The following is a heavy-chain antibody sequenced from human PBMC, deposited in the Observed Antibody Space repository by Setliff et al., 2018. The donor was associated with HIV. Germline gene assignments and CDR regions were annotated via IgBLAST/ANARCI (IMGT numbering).Heavy chain of an antibody. CDR1: GFTFSRYG. V-gene: IGHV3-23*01. J-gene: IGHJ4*02. Sequence: GGSLRLSCAASGFTFSRYGMNWVRQAPGKGLEWVSIVGGDGTTYYADSVKGRFTISRDSSKNSLYLQMNSLRTEDTALYYCAKAPLTIVATGGEDCWGQGTLVTVSS. CDR2: VGGDGTT. D-gene: IGHD6-13*01. CDR3: AKAPLTIVATGGEDC.